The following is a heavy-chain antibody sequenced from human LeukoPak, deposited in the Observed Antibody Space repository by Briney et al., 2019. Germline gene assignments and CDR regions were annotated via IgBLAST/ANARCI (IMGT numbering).Heavy chain of an antibody. CDR2: INPNSGGT. CDR1: GYTFTGYY. J-gene: IGHJ5*02. Sequence: GASVKVSCKASGYTFTGYYMHWVRQAPGQGLEWMGWINPNSGGTNYAQKFQGRVTMTRDTSISTAYMELSSLRSEDTAVYYCARDSQKYYDFWSGYLGWFDPWGQGTLVTVSS. V-gene: IGHV1-2*02. D-gene: IGHD3-3*01. CDR3: ARDSQKYYDFWSGYLGWFDP.